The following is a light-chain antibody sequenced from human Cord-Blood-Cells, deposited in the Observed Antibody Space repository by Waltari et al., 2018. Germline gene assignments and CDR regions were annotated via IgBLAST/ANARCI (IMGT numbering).Light chain of an antibody. CDR1: SSEHGCCNL. CDR3: CSYAGSSTV. Sequence: QSALTPPASVSGSPGQSLTIFCTGPSSEHGCCNLVSWYQQHPGKAPKLIIYEASKRPSGVSNRFSGSKSGNTASLTISGLQAEDEADYYCCSYAGSSTVFGGGTKLTVL. J-gene: IGLJ2*01. CDR2: EAS. V-gene: IGLV2-23*01.